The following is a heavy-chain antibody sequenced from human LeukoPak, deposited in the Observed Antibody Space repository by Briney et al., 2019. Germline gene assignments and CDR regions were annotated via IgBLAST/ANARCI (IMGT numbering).Heavy chain of an antibody. CDR2: IKCKTDGGTT. Sequence: GGSLRLSCAASGFTFSYAWMSWVRQAPGMGLEWVGRIKCKTDGGTTDYAAPVRGRFTISRGDSKNTLYLQMNSLKSEDTAVYYCATDLRGRGPNPLSSRIDYWGQGTLVTVSS. J-gene: IGHJ4*02. V-gene: IGHV3-15*01. CDR1: GFTFSYAW. CDR3: ATDLRGRGPNPLSSRIDY. D-gene: IGHD2/OR15-2a*01.